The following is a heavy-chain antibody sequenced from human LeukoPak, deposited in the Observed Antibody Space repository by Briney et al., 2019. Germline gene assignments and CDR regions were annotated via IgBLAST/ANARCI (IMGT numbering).Heavy chain of an antibody. CDR3: ARPMDCSSTSCYGNFDY. V-gene: IGHV1-69*13. D-gene: IGHD2-2*01. Sequence: ASVKVSCKASGGTFSSYAISWVRPAPGQGLEWMGGIIPIFGTANYAQKFQGRVTITADESTSTAYMELSSLRSEDTAVYYCARPMDCSSTSCYGNFDYWGQGTLVTVSS. CDR1: GGTFSSYA. CDR2: IIPIFGTA. J-gene: IGHJ4*02.